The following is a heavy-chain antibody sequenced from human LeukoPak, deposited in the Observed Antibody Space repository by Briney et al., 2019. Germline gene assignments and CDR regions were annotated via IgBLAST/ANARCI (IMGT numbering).Heavy chain of an antibody. V-gene: IGHV4-39*01. Sequence: SETLSLTCTVSGGSISSSSYYWGWIRQPPGKGLEWIGSIYYSGSTYYSPSLKSRVTISVDTSKNQFSLKLSSVTAADTAVYYCARLLGCSGGSCYFNFDYWGQGTLVTVSS. D-gene: IGHD2-15*01. J-gene: IGHJ4*02. CDR1: GGSISSSSYY. CDR3: ARLLGCSGGSCYFNFDY. CDR2: IYYSGST.